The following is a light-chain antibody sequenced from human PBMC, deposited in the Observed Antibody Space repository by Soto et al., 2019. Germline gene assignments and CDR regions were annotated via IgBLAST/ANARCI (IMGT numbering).Light chain of an antibody. CDR1: QSVSSSY. CDR3: QQCGSSPPWT. J-gene: IGKJ1*01. CDR2: GAS. V-gene: IGKV3-20*01. Sequence: EIVLTQSPGTLSLSPGERATLSCRASQSVSSSYLAWYQQKPGQAPRLLIYGASSRATGIPDRFSGSGSGTDFTLTISRQEPEDFAVYYCQQCGSSPPWTFGQGTKVEIK.